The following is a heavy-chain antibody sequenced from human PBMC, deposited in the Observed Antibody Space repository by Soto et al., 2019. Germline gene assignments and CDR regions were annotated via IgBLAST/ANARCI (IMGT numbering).Heavy chain of an antibody. CDR3: AKVPDDSSGYYYAD. CDR2: FSGSGGST. D-gene: IGHD3-22*01. Sequence: GGSLRLSCAASGFTFSSYAMSWVRQAPGKGLEWVSGFSGSGGSTYYADSVKGRFTISRDNSKNTLYLQMSSLRAEDTAVYYCAKVPDDSSGYYYADWGQGTLVTVSS. CDR1: GFTFSSYA. J-gene: IGHJ4*02. V-gene: IGHV3-23*01.